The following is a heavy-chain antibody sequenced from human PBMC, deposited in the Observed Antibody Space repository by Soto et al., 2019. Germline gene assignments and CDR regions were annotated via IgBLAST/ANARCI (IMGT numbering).Heavy chain of an antibody. V-gene: IGHV3-33*01. D-gene: IGHD1-26*01. CDR3: ARDLEGAYYSYYGMDV. Sequence: QVQLVESGGGVVQPGRSLRLSCAASGFTFSSYGMHWVRQAPGKGLEWVAVIWYDGSNKYYADSVKGRFTISRDNSKNTLYLQMNSLRAEDTAVYYCARDLEGAYYSYYGMDVWGQGTTVTVSS. J-gene: IGHJ6*02. CDR2: IWYDGSNK. CDR1: GFTFSSYG.